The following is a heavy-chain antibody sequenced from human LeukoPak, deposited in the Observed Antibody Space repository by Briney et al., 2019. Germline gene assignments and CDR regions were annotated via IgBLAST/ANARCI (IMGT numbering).Heavy chain of an antibody. J-gene: IGHJ6*04. CDR2: IYTGGST. Sequence: PGGSLRLSCAASGFIVSSNYMSWARQAPGKGLEWVSVIYTGGSTYYADSVKGRFTISRDNSKNTVYLQMSSLRAEDTAVYYCAKEGDCSTTSCLTGGLDVWGKGTTVTVSS. CDR3: AKEGDCSTTSCLTGGLDV. D-gene: IGHD2-2*01. CDR1: GFIVSSNY. V-gene: IGHV3-53*01.